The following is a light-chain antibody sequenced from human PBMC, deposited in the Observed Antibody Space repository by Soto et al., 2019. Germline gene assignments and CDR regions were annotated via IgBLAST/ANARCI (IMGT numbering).Light chain of an antibody. CDR2: GAS. Sequence: DIVMTQSPLSLSVTPGEPASLSCRASQSISSSYLGWYQQKPGQGPRLLIYGASSRATGIPDRFSGSGSGTDFTLRISRLEPEDSAVYYCQQYGRSPTFGGGTKLDI. V-gene: IGKV3-20*01. CDR1: QSISSSY. J-gene: IGKJ4*01. CDR3: QQYGRSPT.